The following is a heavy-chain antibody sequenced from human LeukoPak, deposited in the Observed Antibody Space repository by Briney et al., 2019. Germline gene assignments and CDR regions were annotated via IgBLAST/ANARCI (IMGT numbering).Heavy chain of an antibody. CDR2: MYYTGTT. Sequence: SETLSLTCTVSGGSMSSSSYYWGWIRQPPGKGLEWSGSMYYTGTTYYKPSLKSRVSISVGRSKNRISLSLSSVTAADTAVYYCARQTPLVGATPLYYYYYMDVWGKGTTVTVSS. CDR3: ARQTPLVGATPLYYYYYMDV. J-gene: IGHJ6*03. D-gene: IGHD1-26*01. V-gene: IGHV4-39*01. CDR1: GGSMSSSSYY.